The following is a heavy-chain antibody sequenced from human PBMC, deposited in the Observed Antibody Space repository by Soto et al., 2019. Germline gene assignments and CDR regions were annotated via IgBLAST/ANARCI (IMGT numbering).Heavy chain of an antibody. CDR1: GFTFNNFA. J-gene: IGHJ4*02. V-gene: IGHV3-23*01. Sequence: VGSLRLSCRASGFTFNNFALNWVRQTPGQGLEWISAISHSGRNSYYADSLKGRFTISRDDSKNTVFLQMTRLTVADTAMYYCARLGELDFGSEFDYWGQGTLVTVSS. CDR2: ISHSGRNS. D-gene: IGHD1-1*01. CDR3: ARLGELDFGSEFDY.